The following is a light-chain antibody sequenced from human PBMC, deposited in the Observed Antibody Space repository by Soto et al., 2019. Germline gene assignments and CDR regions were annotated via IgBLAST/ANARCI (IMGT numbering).Light chain of an antibody. J-gene: IGKJ1*01. V-gene: IGKV3-15*01. CDR1: QSVSNN. Sequence: EIVMTQSPATLSVSPGESATLSCRASQSVSNNLAWYQQKPGQTPKLLIYGASTRATGFPARFSGSGSGTEFTLTIGSLQSEDFSGYYCQQYNNWPPTWTFGQGTKVEIK. CDR2: GAS. CDR3: QQYNNWPPTWT.